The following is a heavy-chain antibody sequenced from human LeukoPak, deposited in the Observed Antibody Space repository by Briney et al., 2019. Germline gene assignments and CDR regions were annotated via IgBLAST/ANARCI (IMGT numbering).Heavy chain of an antibody. D-gene: IGHD2-21*02. CDR1: GYTLSAYF. Sequence: ASVKVSFTASGYTLSAYFMHWGRQAPGQGNEWMGWINGNTGGTNYAQKFQGRVTMTRDTSINSVYMELSGLRSDGTAVYYCSRPTYCGAACYYWFDTWGLGTLVTVSS. CDR2: INGNTGGT. J-gene: IGHJ5*02. CDR3: SRPTYCGAACYYWFDT. V-gene: IGHV1-2*02.